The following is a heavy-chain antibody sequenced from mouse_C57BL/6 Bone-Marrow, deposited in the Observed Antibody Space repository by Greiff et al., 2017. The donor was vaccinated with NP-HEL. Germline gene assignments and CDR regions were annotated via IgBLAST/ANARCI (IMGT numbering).Heavy chain of an antibody. V-gene: IGHV1-54*01. CDR2: IYPGSGGT. CDR3: ARRSTVVPGYFDY. D-gene: IGHD1-1*01. J-gene: IGHJ2*01. Sequence: VPLPQSGAELVRAGAFVKVSCKASGYAFPYFLIEGVKQRPGQGLEWIGVIYPGSGGTNYNEKFKGKATLTADKSSSTAYMQRSSLTSEDSAVYFCARRSTVVPGYFDYWGQGTTLTVSS. CDR1: GYAFPYFL.